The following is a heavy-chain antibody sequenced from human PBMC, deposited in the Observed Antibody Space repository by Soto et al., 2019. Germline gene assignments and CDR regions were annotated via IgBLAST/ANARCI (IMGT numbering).Heavy chain of an antibody. D-gene: IGHD3-22*01. J-gene: IGHJ3*02. V-gene: IGHV1-18*04. CDR2: ISAYNGNT. Sequence: ASVKVSCKASGYTFTSYGISWVRQAPGQGLEWMGWISAYNGNTNYAQKLQGRVAITTDTSTSTAYMELRSLRSDDTAVYYCARENYYDSSGYEGAFDIWGQGTMVTVSS. CDR1: GYTFTSYG. CDR3: ARENYYDSSGYEGAFDI.